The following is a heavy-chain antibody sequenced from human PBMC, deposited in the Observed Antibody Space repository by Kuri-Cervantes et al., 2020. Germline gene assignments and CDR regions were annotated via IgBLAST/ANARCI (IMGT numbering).Heavy chain of an antibody. CDR3: ARVAGYGSSTSCQRRGKRGYYFDY. CDR2: IYYSVST. D-gene: IGHD2-2*01. CDR1: SGSISSYY. Sequence: SESLSLTSTVSSGSISSYYWSWTRQPPRKGLEWNEYIYYSVSTNYNPSLKSRVTISVDTSKNQFSLKLSSVTTVDTAVYYCARVAGYGSSTSCQRRGKRGYYFDYWGQGTLVTVSS. J-gene: IGHJ4*02. V-gene: IGHV4-59*12.